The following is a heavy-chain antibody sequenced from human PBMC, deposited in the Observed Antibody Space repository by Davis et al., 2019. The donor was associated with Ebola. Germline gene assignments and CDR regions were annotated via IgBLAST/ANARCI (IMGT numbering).Heavy chain of an antibody. V-gene: IGHV4-30-2*01. CDR2: IYHSGST. J-gene: IGHJ2*01. CDR3: AGRYGDYPYWYFDL. CDR1: GGSISSGGYS. Sequence: PSETLSLTCAVSGGSISSGGYSWSWIRQPPGKGLEWVGYIYHSGSTYYNPSLKSRVTKSVDTSKNQFSLKLSSVTAADTAVYYCAGRYGDYPYWYFDLWGRGTLVTVSS. D-gene: IGHD4-17*01.